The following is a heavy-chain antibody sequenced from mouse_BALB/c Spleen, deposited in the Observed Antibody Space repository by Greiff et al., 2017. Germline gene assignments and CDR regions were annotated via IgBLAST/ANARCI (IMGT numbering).Heavy chain of an antibody. V-gene: IGHV5-17*02. CDR3: ARGSAMDY. CDR2: ISSGSSTI. CDR1: GFTFSSFG. Sequence: EVNLVESGGGLVQPGGSRKLSCAASGFTFSSFGMHWVRQAPEKGLEWVAYISSGSSTIYYADTVKGRFTISRDNPKNTLFLQMTSLRSEDTAMYYCARGSAMDYWGQGTSVTVSS. J-gene: IGHJ4*01.